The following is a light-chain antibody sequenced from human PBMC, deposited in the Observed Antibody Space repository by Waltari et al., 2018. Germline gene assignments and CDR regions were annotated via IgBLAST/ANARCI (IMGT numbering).Light chain of an antibody. J-gene: IGLJ3*02. CDR2: RNN. CDR1: RSNIGSNY. Sequence: QSVLTQPPSASGTPGQRVTISCSRSRSNIGSNYVYWYQQLPGTAPNLLIYRNNQRPSGVPDRFSGSKSGTSAALAISGLRSEDEADYYCAAWDDSLSGRVFGGGTKVTVL. V-gene: IGLV1-47*01. CDR3: AAWDDSLSGRV.